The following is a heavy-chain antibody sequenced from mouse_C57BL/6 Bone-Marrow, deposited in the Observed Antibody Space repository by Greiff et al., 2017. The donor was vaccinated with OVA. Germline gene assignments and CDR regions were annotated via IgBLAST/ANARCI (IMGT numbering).Heavy chain of an antibody. CDR1: GFSLTSYG. CDR2: IWSDGST. J-gene: IGHJ2*01. V-gene: IGHV2-6-1*01. Sequence: VQLQQSGPGLVAPSQSLSITCTVSGFSLTSYGVHWVRQPPGKGLEWLVVIWSDGSTTYNSALKSRLSISKDNSKSQVFLKMNSLQTDDTAMYCCARHASTGKYFDYWGQGTTLTVSS. CDR3: ARHASTGKYFDY.